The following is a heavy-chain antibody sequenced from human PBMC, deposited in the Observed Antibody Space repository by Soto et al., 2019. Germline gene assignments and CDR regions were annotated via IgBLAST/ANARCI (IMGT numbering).Heavy chain of an antibody. CDR1: GDSISISSYY. CDR2: IHYSGST. J-gene: IGHJ4*02. D-gene: IGHD2-15*01. CDR3: ASTKDETLYFDY. Sequence: QLQLQESGPGLVKPSETLSLTCSVSGDSISISSYYWGWVRQPPGKGLEWIGSIHYSGSTHYNPSLQIRVTISGDASKKQFSLKLGSVTAADTAMYYCASTKDETLYFDYWGQGNLVTVSS. V-gene: IGHV4-39*01.